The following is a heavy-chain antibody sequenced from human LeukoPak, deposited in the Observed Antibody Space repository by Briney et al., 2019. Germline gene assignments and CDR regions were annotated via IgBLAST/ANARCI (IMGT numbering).Heavy chain of an antibody. CDR3: ARPIAPHRDGYNFDY. CDR2: IIPIFGTA. CDR1: GGTFSSYA. J-gene: IGHJ4*02. D-gene: IGHD5-24*01. Sequence: ASVKVSCKASGGTFSSYAISWVRQAPGQGLEWMGGIIPIFGTANYAQKFQGGVTITADESTSTAYMELSSLRSEDTAVYYCARPIAPHRDGYNFDYWGQGTLVTVSS. V-gene: IGHV1-69*13.